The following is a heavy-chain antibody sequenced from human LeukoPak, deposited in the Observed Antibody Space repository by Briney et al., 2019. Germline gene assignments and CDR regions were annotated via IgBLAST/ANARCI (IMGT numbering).Heavy chain of an antibody. V-gene: IGHV4-59*01. D-gene: IGHD6-13*01. Sequence: SETLSLTCTVSGGSISSYYWSWIRQPPGKGLEWIGYIYYSGSTNYNPSLKSRVTISVDTSKNQFSLKLSSVTAADTAVYYCARDHSSSWYWFDYWGQGTLVTVSS. CDR1: GGSISSYY. CDR3: ARDHSSSWYWFDY. CDR2: IYYSGST. J-gene: IGHJ4*02.